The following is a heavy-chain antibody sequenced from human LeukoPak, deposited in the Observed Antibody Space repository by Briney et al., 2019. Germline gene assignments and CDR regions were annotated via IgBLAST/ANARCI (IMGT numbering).Heavy chain of an antibody. CDR1: GGSIRSHNW. CDR2: IFHSGST. D-gene: IGHD6-19*01. V-gene: IGHV4-4*02. J-gene: IGHJ4*02. Sequence: SETLSLTCAVSGGSIRSHNWWSWVRQPPRKGLEWIGEIFHSGSTNYNPSLESRVTISMDPSSDQFSLHLTSVTAADTAVYYCARGGGWYFDYWGPGTLVTVS. CDR3: ARGGGWYFDY.